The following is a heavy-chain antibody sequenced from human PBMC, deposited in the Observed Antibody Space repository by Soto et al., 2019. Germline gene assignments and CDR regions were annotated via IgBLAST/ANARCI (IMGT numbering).Heavy chain of an antibody. D-gene: IGHD2-15*01. CDR1: GGTFSSYA. CDR2: IIPIFGTA. V-gene: IGHV1-69*13. Sequence: ASVKVSCKASGGTFSSYAISWVRQAPGQGLEWMGGIIPIFGTANYAQKFQGRVTITADESTSTAYMELSSLRSEDTAVYYCVRDSGGSPDVFDIWGKGKMFPVPS. CDR3: VRDSGGSPDVFDI. J-gene: IGHJ3*02.